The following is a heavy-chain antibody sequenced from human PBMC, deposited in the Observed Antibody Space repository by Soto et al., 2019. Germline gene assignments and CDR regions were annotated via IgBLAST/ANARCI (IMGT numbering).Heavy chain of an antibody. V-gene: IGHV3-33*08. Sequence: WGSLRLSCAASGFTFSSYAMNWVRQAPGKGLEWVAVIWYDGSNKYYADSVKGRFTISRDNSKNTLYLQMNSLRAEDTAVYYCAGGYSYGYSGMDVWGQGTTVTVSS. CDR2: IWYDGSNK. CDR1: GFTFSSYA. J-gene: IGHJ6*02. CDR3: AGGYSYGYSGMDV. D-gene: IGHD5-18*01.